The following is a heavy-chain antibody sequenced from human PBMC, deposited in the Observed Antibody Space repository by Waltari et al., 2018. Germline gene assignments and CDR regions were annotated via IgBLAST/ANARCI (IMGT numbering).Heavy chain of an antibody. CDR3: AVKMSPLWLHPVDS. CDR1: AASISSNSYS. CDR2: IFFTGNT. V-gene: IGHV4-39*07. Sequence: TLALTCSVSAASISSNSYSWGWVRQPPGKGLEWIASIFFTGNTYYNPSLRSRVTMSLDTSKNQFSLHLASVTAADTAVYFCAVKMSPLWLHPVDSWGQGALVTVSS. D-gene: IGHD3-9*01. J-gene: IGHJ4*02.